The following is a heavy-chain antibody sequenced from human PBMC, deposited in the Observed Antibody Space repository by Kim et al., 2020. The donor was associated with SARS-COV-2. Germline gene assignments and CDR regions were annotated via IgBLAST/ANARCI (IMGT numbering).Heavy chain of an antibody. Sequence: SETLSLTCTVSGGSISSSSYYWGWIRQPPGKGLEWIGSIYYSGSTYYNPSLKSRVTISVDTSKNQFSLKLSSVTAADTAVYYCARPLMWDSGSYDYWGQGTLVTVSS. D-gene: IGHD3-10*01. V-gene: IGHV4-39*01. J-gene: IGHJ4*02. CDR3: ARPLMWDSGSYDY. CDR1: GGSISSSSYY. CDR2: IYYSGST.